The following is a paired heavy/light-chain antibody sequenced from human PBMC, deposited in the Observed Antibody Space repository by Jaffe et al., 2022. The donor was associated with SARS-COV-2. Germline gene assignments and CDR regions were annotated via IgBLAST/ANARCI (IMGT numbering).Light chain of an antibody. J-gene: IGKJ4*01. CDR1: QNVQNH. V-gene: IGKV3-11*01. CDR3: QQRNNWLT. CDR2: DAS. Sequence: VLTQFPAIVSLSPGETATLSCRASQNVQNHVAWYQQKPGQAPRLLIYDASVRATDIPARFSGSGSGTDFTLTISSLEPEDFAIYYCQQRNNWLTFGGGTKVE.
Heavy chain of an antibody. CDR2: AYFRAVWQH. J-gene: IGHJ4*02. V-gene: IGHV6-1*01. CDR3: ARGRDVNSWYLSH. D-gene: IGHD2-8*02. CDR1: GDSVSSKTTA. Sequence: LQQSGPGLVKPSQTLSVTCVISGDSVSSKTTAWNWLRLSPSRGLEWLGRAYFRAVWQHDYAVSFRGRMAIIPDTSRNQFSLQLESATPEDTALYYCARGRDVNSWYLSHWGQGSLVTVSS.